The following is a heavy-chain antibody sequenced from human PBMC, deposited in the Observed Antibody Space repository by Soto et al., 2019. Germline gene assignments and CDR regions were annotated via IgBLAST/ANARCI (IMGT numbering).Heavy chain of an antibody. Sequence: SLRLSCAASGFTFNTYGFNWVRQAPGKGLEWVAVIWYDGNTKYYAGSVKGRFTISRDNLKNTLYLQMNSLTAEDTAVYYCARPLVAPVAGPYYYDMDVWGQGTTVTVSS. CDR3: ARPLVAPVAGPYYYDMDV. J-gene: IGHJ6*02. CDR1: GFTFNTYG. CDR2: IWYDGNTK. D-gene: IGHD6-19*01. V-gene: IGHV3-33*01.